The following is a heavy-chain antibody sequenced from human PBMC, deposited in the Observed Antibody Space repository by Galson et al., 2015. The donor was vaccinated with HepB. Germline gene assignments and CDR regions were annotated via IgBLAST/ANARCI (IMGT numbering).Heavy chain of an antibody. CDR2: ISGSGGST. V-gene: IGHV3-23*01. CDR1: GFTFSSYA. CDR3: ANPDIVVVPAAPPVGY. J-gene: IGHJ4*02. Sequence: SLRLSCAASGFTFSSYAMSWVRQAPGKGLEWVSAISGSGGSTYYADSVKGRFTISRDNSKNTLYLQMNSLRAEDTAVYYCANPDIVVVPAAPPVGYWGQGTLVTVSS. D-gene: IGHD2-2*01.